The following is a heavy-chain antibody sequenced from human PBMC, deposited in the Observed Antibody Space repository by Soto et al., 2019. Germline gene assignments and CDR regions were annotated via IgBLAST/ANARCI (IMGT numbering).Heavy chain of an antibody. CDR2: IYYSGST. CDR3: ASTTIWSGYFGYMDV. V-gene: IGHV4-59*01. J-gene: IGHJ6*03. Sequence: SETLSLTCTVSGGSISSYYWSWIRQPPGKGLEWIGYIYYSGSTNYNPSLKSRVTISVDTSKNQFSLKLSSVTAADTAVYYCASTTIWSGYFGYMDVWGKGTTVTVSS. D-gene: IGHD3-3*01. CDR1: GGSISSYY.